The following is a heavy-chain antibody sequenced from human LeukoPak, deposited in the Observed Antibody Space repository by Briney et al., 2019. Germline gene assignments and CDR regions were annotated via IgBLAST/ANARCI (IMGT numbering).Heavy chain of an antibody. Sequence: GGSLRLSCAASGFTFSSYGMHWVRQAPGKGLEWVAVISYDGSNKYYADSVKGRFTISRDNSKNTLYLQMNSLRAEDTAVYYCAKDRPTVGFDPWGQGTLVTVSS. CDR2: ISYDGSNK. D-gene: IGHD4-17*01. CDR1: GFTFSSYG. CDR3: AKDRPTVGFDP. V-gene: IGHV3-30*18. J-gene: IGHJ5*02.